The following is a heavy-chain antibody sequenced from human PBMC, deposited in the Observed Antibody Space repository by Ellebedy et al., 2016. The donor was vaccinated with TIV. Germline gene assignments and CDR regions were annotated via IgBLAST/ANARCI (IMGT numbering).Heavy chain of an antibody. CDR1: GYTFTGYY. CDR3: ARPSYQLLSYYFDS. V-gene: IGHV3-33*01. Sequence: SCKASGYTFTGYYMHWVRQAPGKGLEWVAVIWFDVSKEFYADSVKGRFTISRDDSKNEVFLQMRSLRAEDTAVYYCARPSYQLLSYYFDSWGQGTLVTVSS. J-gene: IGHJ4*02. CDR2: IWFDVSKE. D-gene: IGHD2-2*01.